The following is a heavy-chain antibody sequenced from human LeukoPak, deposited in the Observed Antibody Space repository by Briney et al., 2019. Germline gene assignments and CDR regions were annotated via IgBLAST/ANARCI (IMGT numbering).Heavy chain of an antibody. J-gene: IGHJ4*02. D-gene: IGHD6-13*01. CDR3: ARPSYSSSWLPFDY. Sequence: GESLQISCKGSGYKFTSNWIGWVRQMPGKGLAWMGIIHPSDSDTRYSPSFQGQVTISADKSISTAYLQWSSLKASDTAMYYCARPSYSSSWLPFDYWGQGTLVTVSS. CDR1: GYKFTSNW. CDR2: IHPSDSDT. V-gene: IGHV5-51*01.